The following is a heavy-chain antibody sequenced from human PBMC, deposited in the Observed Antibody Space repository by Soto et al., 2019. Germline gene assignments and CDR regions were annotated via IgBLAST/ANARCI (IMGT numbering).Heavy chain of an antibody. CDR1: GFTFSNYG. CDR3: AREGSSSGPDYEY. Sequence: PGGSLRLSCAASGFTFSNYGIHWVRQAPGKGLEWVALISNDGSNKYYADSVKGRFTISRDDSKNLIYLQMNSLKTEDTAVYYCAREGSSSGPDYEYWGQGTLVTVSS. J-gene: IGHJ4*02. V-gene: IGHV3-30*03. CDR2: ISNDGSNK. D-gene: IGHD3-22*01.